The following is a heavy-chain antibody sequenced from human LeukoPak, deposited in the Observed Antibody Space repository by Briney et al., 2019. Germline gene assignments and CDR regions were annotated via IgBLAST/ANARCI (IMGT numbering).Heavy chain of an antibody. CDR3: AKRGLPDY. J-gene: IGHJ4*02. Sequence: PGGSLRLSCVASEFTFSTYVMSWVRQAPGKGLEWVSAISGTGDSTYYADSVTGRFSISRDNSKNTLYVQMNSLRAEDTAVYYCAKRGLPDYWGQGTLVTVSS. D-gene: IGHD3-10*01. CDR1: EFTFSTYV. CDR2: ISGTGDST. V-gene: IGHV3-23*01.